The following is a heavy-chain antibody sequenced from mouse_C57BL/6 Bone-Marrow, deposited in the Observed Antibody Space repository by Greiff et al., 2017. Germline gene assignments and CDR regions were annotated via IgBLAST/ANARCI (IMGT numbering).Heavy chain of an antibody. CDR1: GYTFTSYD. J-gene: IGHJ3*01. CDR2: IYPRAGST. CDR3: ARGGANWDPY. V-gene: IGHV1-85*01. D-gene: IGHD4-1*01. Sequence: VQLQQSGPELVKPGASVKLSCKASGYTFTSYDINWVKQRPGQGLEWIGWIYPRAGSTKYNEKFKGKATLTVDTSSSTAYMELHSLTSEDSAVYFCARGGANWDPYWGQGTLVTVSA.